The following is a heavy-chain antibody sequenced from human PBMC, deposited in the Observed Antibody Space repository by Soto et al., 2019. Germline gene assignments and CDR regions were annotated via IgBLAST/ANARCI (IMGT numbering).Heavy chain of an antibody. V-gene: IGHV1-69*06. CDR2: IIPIFGTA. CDR1: VGTFSSYA. Sequence: QVQLVQSGAEVKKPGSSVKVSCKASVGTFSSYAISWVRQAPGQGLEWMGGIIPIFGTANYAQKFQGRVTITADKSTSTADMELSSLRSEDTAGYYCVVTEAGTAGLYWGQGTVVTVSS. CDR3: VVTEAGTAGLY. D-gene: IGHD6-13*01. J-gene: IGHJ4*02.